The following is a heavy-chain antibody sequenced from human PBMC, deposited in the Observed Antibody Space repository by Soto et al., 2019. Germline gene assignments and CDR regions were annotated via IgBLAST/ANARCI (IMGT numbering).Heavy chain of an antibody. CDR3: ARGWVREPTCPFDI. V-gene: IGHV4-31*03. D-gene: IGHD3-10*01. CDR1: GGSISSGGYY. Sequence: SETLSLTCTVSGGSISSGGYYWSWIRQHPGKGLEWIGYIYYSGSTYYNPSLKSRVTISVDTSKNQFSLKLSSVIAADTAVYYCARGWVREPTCPFDIWGQGTMVTVSS. CDR2: IYYSGST. J-gene: IGHJ3*02.